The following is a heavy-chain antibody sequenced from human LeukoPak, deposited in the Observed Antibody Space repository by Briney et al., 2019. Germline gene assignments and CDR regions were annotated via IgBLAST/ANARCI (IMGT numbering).Heavy chain of an antibody. CDR3: ARDGLSYTNPNNWFDP. Sequence: GASVKVSCKASGYPFTSYYINWVRQAPGQGLEWMGWISAYNGDTNYAQNLQGRVTMTTDTCTDTAYMELRSLRSDDTAVYYCARDGLSYTNPNNWFDPWGQGTLVTVSS. CDR2: ISAYNGDT. V-gene: IGHV1-18*01. D-gene: IGHD2-2*02. CDR1: GYPFTSYY. J-gene: IGHJ5*02.